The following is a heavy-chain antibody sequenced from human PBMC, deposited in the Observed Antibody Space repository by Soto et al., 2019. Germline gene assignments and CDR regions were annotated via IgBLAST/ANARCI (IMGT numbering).Heavy chain of an antibody. D-gene: IGHD7-27*01. J-gene: IGHJ6*03. CDR1: GFTFSSYS. V-gene: IGHV3-21*01. Sequence: EVQLVESGGGLVKPGGSLRLSCAASGFTFSSYSMNWVRQAPGKGLEWVSSISSSSSYIYYADSVKGRFTISRDNAKNSLYVQMNSLRAEDTAVYYCARPWGHYYYYYYMDVWGKGTTVTVSS. CDR2: ISSSSSYI. CDR3: ARPWGHYYYYYYMDV.